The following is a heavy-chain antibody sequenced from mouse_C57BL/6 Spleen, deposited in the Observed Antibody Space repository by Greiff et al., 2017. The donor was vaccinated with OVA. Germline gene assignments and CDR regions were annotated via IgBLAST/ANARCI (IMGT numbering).Heavy chain of an antibody. J-gene: IGHJ4*01. D-gene: IGHD1-1*01. Sequence: QVQLQQSGPELVRPGVSVKLSCKGSGYTFTDYAMHWVKQSHAKRLEWIGVISTYYGDASYNQKFKDKATMTVDKSSSTAYMDLARLTSADTAVYDCAGGLLRYRHARDYWGQGTTVTVS. CDR2: ISTYYGDA. CDR3: AGGLLRYRHARDY. V-gene: IGHV1-67*01. CDR1: GYTFTDYA.